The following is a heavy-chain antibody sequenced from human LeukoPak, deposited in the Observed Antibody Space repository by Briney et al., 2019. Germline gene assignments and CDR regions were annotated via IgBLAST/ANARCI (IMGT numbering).Heavy chain of an antibody. V-gene: IGHV1-69*05. CDR3: ARVGFALRFLEWLPNYYYYYMDV. Sequence: ASVKVSCKASGYTFTGYYMHWVRQAPGQGLEWMGGIIPIFGTANYAQKFQGRVTITTDESTSTAYMELSSLRSEDTAVYYCARVGFALRFLEWLPNYYYYYMDVWGKGTTVTVSS. CDR2: IIPIFGTA. D-gene: IGHD3-3*01. J-gene: IGHJ6*03. CDR1: GYTFTGYY.